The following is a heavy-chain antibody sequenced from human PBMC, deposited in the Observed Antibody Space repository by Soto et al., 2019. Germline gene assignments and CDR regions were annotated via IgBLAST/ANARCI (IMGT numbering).Heavy chain of an antibody. D-gene: IGHD4-4*01. CDR1: DGSVTGYC. Sequence: SETLSLTCSVSDGSVTGYCWSWILQPSGKGLEWIGCIDYNGRAHYNPSLTSRVTMSLDTSNNHFSLKLSSVTTTDTAVYYCARGPDHSKVGYWGQGTLVTVS. CDR2: IDYNGRA. V-gene: IGHV4-59*02. J-gene: IGHJ4*02. CDR3: ARGPDHSKVGY.